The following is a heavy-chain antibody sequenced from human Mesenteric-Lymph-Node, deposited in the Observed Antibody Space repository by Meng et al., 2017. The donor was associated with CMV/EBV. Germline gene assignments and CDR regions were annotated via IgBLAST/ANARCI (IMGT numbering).Heavy chain of an antibody. J-gene: IGHJ4*02. V-gene: IGHV3-23*01. D-gene: IGHD2-2*02. CDR2: ISGGSGDT. CDR1: FTFNHYA. Sequence: FTFNHYAMRCVRRAPGEGLELVSTISGGSGDTYYAESVKSRFTVSRANSENTLYLQMNSLRAEDTAVYYCAKEYCSTTSCYKALFDYWGQGTLVTVSS. CDR3: AKEYCSTTSCYKALFDY.